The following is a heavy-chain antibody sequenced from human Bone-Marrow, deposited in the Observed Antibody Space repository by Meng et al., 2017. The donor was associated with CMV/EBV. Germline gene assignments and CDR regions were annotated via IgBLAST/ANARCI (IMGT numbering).Heavy chain of an antibody. D-gene: IGHD6-13*01. V-gene: IGHV3-21*01. Sequence: GESLKISCASSGFTFSSYSMNWVRQPPGKGLGWVSYISSSSSHIYDADPVKGRFTISRDNAKNSRYLQMDSLRAEDTAVYYCARDRIAEGGTLMGSMDVWGQGTTVTVSS. CDR2: ISSSSSHI. J-gene: IGHJ6*02. CDR3: ARDRIAEGGTLMGSMDV. CDR1: GFTFSSYS.